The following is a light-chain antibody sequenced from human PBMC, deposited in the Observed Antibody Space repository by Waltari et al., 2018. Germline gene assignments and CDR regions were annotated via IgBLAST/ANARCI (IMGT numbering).Light chain of an antibody. Sequence: TCRASQSISTWLAWYQQKPGKAPKFLIYFASRLETGVSSRFSGSGSGTEFTLTISSLQPDDFATYFCQQYDSCPFTFGPGTKVDIK. CDR2: FAS. J-gene: IGKJ3*01. CDR3: QQYDSCPFT. CDR1: QSISTW. V-gene: IGKV1-5*03.